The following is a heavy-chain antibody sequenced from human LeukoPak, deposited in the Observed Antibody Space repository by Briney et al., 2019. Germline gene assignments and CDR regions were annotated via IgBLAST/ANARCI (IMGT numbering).Heavy chain of an antibody. Sequence: PGGSLTLSCAASGFTFSNYAMSWVRQAPGMGLEWVSTISGGGGGTYYADSVEGRFTISRDNSKNTLYLQMNSLRAEDTAVYYCARAPADIVVVVAAIDWFDPWGQGILVTVSS. J-gene: IGHJ5*02. V-gene: IGHV3-23*01. CDR2: ISGGGGGT. CDR1: GFTFSNYA. D-gene: IGHD2-15*01. CDR3: ARAPADIVVVVAAIDWFDP.